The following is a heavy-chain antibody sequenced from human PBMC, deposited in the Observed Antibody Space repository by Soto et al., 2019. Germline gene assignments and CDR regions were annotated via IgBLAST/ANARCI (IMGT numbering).Heavy chain of an antibody. Sequence: PSETLSLTCTVSGGSVSSSSYYWGWVRQPPGKGLEWIGSVYYSGSTNYNPSLKSRVTISVDKSKNQFSLNLSSVTAADTAVYYCARTYHDLWSGLYYHYMDVWGKGTTVTVSS. D-gene: IGHD3-3*01. J-gene: IGHJ6*03. CDR2: VYYSGST. CDR1: GGSVSSSSYY. CDR3: ARTYHDLWSGLYYHYMDV. V-gene: IGHV4-39*07.